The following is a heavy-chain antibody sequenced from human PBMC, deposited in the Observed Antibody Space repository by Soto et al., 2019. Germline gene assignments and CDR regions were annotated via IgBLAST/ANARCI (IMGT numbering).Heavy chain of an antibody. J-gene: IGHJ4*02. CDR1: GGSFSGYS. Sequence: QVQLQQWGAGVLKPSETLSLSCAVYGGSFSGYSWNWIRQLPGKGLEWIGEINHSGSTNYNPSLKTRVTISVESAKNQFALKVKSVTAADTAVYCCARETGDSDYWGQGTLVTVSS. V-gene: IGHV4-34*01. CDR3: ARETGDSDY. D-gene: IGHD7-27*01. CDR2: INHSGST.